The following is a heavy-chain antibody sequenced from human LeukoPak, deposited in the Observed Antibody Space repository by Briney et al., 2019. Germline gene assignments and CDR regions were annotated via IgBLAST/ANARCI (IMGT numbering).Heavy chain of an antibody. Sequence: GGSLRLSCAASGFTSSTFAINWVRQAPGKGLEWVSGFSSSGDSTYYADSVKGRFTISRDNSKTTLYLQMNSLRAEDTAIYYCAKLVYYEGNALYHFDYWGQGTLVTVSS. CDR3: AKLVYYEGNALYHFDY. CDR1: GFTSSTFA. D-gene: IGHD3-22*01. J-gene: IGHJ4*02. V-gene: IGHV3-23*01. CDR2: FSSSGDST.